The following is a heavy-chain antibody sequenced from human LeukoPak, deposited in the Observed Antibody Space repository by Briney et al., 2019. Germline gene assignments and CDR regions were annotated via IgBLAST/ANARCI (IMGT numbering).Heavy chain of an antibody. CDR2: IYPDDSDT. Sequence: GESLKISCKGSGYSFTSYWIGWVRQMPGKGLEWMGIIYPDDSDTRYSPSFQGQVTISADKSISTAYLQWSSLKASDTAMYYCARGLYYYDSSGYFSNWYFDLWGRGTLVTVSS. D-gene: IGHD3-22*01. J-gene: IGHJ2*01. V-gene: IGHV5-51*01. CDR1: GYSFTSYW. CDR3: ARGLYYYDSSGYFSNWYFDL.